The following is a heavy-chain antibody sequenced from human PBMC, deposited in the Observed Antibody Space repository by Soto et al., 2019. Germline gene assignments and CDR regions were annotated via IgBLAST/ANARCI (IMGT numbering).Heavy chain of an antibody. V-gene: IGHV6-1*01. CDR2: TYYRSKWYN. CDR1: GDSVSSNSAA. D-gene: IGHD3-3*01. J-gene: IGHJ6*02. CDR3: ARDPYDFWSGYGSYYYGMDV. Sequence: PSQTLSLTCAISGDSVSSNSAAWNWIRQSPSRGLEWLGRTYYRSKWYNDYAVSVKSRITINPDTSKNQFSLQLNSVTPEDTAVSYCARDPYDFWSGYGSYYYGMDVWGQGTTVTVSS.